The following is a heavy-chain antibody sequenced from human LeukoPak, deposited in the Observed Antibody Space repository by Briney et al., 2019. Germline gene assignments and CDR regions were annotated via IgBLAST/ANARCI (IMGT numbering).Heavy chain of an antibody. CDR3: ASNPNCSSASCYVWPPYNWSDP. CDR2: IYHSGST. Sequence: PSETLSLTCAVSGYSISSGYYWGWIRQPPGKGLEWIGSIYHSGSTYYNPSLKSRVTISVDTSKNQFSLKLSSVTAADTAVYYCASNPNCSSASCYVWPPYNWSDPWGQGTLVTVSS. D-gene: IGHD2-2*01. CDR1: GYSISSGYY. V-gene: IGHV4-38-2*01. J-gene: IGHJ5*02.